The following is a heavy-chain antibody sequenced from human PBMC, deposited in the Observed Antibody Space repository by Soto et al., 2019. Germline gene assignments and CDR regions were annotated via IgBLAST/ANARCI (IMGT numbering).Heavy chain of an antibody. CDR3: AKDYRVNYYYSSCYYYFDY. V-gene: IGHV3-23*01. CDR2: ISGSGGST. J-gene: IGHJ4*02. D-gene: IGHD3-22*01. Sequence: GGSLRLSCAASGFTFSSYAMSWVRQAPGKGLEWVSAISGSGGSTYYADSVKGRFTISRDNSKNTLYLQMNSLRAEDTAVYYCAKDYRVNYYYSSCYYYFDYWGQGTLVTVSS. CDR1: GFTFSSYA.